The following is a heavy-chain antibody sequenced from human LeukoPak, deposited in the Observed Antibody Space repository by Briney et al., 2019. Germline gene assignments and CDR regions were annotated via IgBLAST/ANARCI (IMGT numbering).Heavy chain of an antibody. J-gene: IGHJ6*03. D-gene: IGHD1/OR15-1a*01. CDR1: GFSFTDYF. Sequence: PGGSLRLSCAASGFSFTDYFMGWIRQAPGKGLEWISYISTSGSTIYYADSVKGRFTISRDNAKNSLYLQMNSLRAEDTALYYCARCAGTPQYYYFYYYMDVWGKGTTVTVSS. CDR2: ISTSGSTI. CDR3: ARCAGTPQYYYFYYYMDV. V-gene: IGHV3-11*04.